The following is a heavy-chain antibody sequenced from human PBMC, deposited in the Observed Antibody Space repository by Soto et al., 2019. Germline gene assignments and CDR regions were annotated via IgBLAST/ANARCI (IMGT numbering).Heavy chain of an antibody. CDR1: GGSFSGYY. Sequence: QVQLQQWGAGLLKPSETLSLTCAVYGGSFSGYYWSWIRQPPGKGLEWIGEINHSGSTNYNPSLTSRVTISVDTSNNQFSLKLSSVTAADTAVYYCARGSWYSRRPMDVWGQGTTVTVSS. CDR3: ARGSWYSRRPMDV. D-gene: IGHD1-1*01. J-gene: IGHJ6*02. CDR2: INHSGST. V-gene: IGHV4-34*01.